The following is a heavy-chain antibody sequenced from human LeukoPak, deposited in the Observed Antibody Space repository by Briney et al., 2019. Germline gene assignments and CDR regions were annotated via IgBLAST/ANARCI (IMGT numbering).Heavy chain of an antibody. CDR1: GGSISSSSYY. Sequence: SETLSLTCTVSGGSISSSSYYWGWIRQPPGEGLEWIVSIYYSGSTYYNPSLKSRVTISVYTSKNQFSLKLSSVTAADTAVYYCARQKGNAVYWGQGTLVTVSS. V-gene: IGHV4-39*01. CDR3: ARQKGNAVY. J-gene: IGHJ4*02. CDR2: IYYSGST.